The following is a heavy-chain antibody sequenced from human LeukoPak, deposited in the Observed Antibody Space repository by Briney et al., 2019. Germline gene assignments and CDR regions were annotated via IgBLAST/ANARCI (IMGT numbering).Heavy chain of an antibody. CDR1: GFTFSSYG. J-gene: IGHJ4*02. CDR3: APSAREPGIAAAGYFDY. D-gene: IGHD6-13*01. V-gene: IGHV3-23*01. Sequence: GGSLRLSCAASGFTFSSYGMSWVRQAPGKGLEWVSAISGSGGSTYYADSVKGRFTISRDNSKNTLYLQMNSLRAEDTAVYYCAPSAREPGIAAAGYFDYWGQGTLVTVSS. CDR2: ISGSGGST.